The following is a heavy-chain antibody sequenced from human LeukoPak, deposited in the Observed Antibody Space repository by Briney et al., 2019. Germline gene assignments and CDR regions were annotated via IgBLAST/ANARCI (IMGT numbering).Heavy chain of an antibody. Sequence: SETLSLTCAVYGGSFSGYYRSWIRQPPGKGLEWIGEINHSGSTNYNPSLKSRVTISVDTSKNQFSLTLTSMTAADTAVYYCARVPHYYFGYGYFDSWGQGTLVTVSS. CDR2: INHSGST. D-gene: IGHD3-10*01. CDR3: ARVPHYYFGYGYFDS. J-gene: IGHJ4*02. V-gene: IGHV4-34*01. CDR1: GGSFSGYY.